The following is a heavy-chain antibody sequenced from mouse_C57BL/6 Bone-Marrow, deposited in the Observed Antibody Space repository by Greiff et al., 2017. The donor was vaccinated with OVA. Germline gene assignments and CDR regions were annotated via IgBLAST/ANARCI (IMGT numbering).Heavy chain of an antibody. CDR1: GYTFTSYW. J-gene: IGHJ3*01. CDR2: IYPGNSDT. V-gene: IGHV1-5*01. CDR3: TKIYYDYDGVAY. D-gene: IGHD2-4*01. Sequence: VQLQQSGPVLARPGASVKMSCKTSGYTFTSYWMHWVKQRPGQGLEWIGAIYPGNSDTSYNQKFKGKAKLTAVTSASTAYMELSSLTNEDSAVYYCTKIYYDYDGVAYWGQGTLVTVSA.